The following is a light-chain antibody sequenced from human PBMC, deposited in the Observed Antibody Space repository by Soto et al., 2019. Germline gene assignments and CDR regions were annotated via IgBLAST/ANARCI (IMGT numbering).Light chain of an antibody. J-gene: IGKJ2*01. V-gene: IGKV1-39*01. CDR2: AAS. Sequence: DLQMPQSPSSLSASVGDRVTITCRASQSISSYLNWYQQKPGKAPKLLIYAASSLQSGLHSRCSGSGSGTDFTVTISSLQPEGFLTYYCPRSYSTPFTFGEGPKLEIK. CDR1: QSISSY. CDR3: PRSYSTPFT.